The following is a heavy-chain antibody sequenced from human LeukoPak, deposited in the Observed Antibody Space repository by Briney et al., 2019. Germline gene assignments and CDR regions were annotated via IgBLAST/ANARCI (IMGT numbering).Heavy chain of an antibody. Sequence: SETPSLTCTVSGGSISSSSYYWGWIRQPPGKGLEWIGSIYYSGSTYYNPSLKSRVTISVDTSKNQFSLKLSSVTAADTAVYYCARGPRQLWFGNWFDPWGQGTLVTVSS. D-gene: IGHD3-10*01. V-gene: IGHV4-39*01. J-gene: IGHJ5*02. CDR1: GGSISSSSYY. CDR2: IYYSGST. CDR3: ARGPRQLWFGNWFDP.